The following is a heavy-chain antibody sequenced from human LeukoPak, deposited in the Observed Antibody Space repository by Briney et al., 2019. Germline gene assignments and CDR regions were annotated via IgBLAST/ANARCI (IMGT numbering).Heavy chain of an antibody. CDR2: ISYDGSNK. J-gene: IGHJ4*02. Sequence: PGGSLRLSCAASGFTFSSYGMHWVRQAPGKGLEWVAVISYDGSNKYYADSVKGRFTISRDNSKNTLYLQMNSLRAEDTAMYYCAKFDSSGEFDYWGQGTLVTVSS. CDR1: GFTFSSYG. CDR3: AKFDSSGEFDY. V-gene: IGHV3-30*18. D-gene: IGHD6-19*01.